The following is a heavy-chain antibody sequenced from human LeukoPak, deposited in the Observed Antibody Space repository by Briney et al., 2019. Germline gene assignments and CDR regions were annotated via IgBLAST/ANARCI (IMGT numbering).Heavy chain of an antibody. V-gene: IGHV4-39*07. D-gene: IGHD6-19*01. CDR2: IYHSGST. CDR1: GGSISSSSYY. J-gene: IGHJ4*02. CDR3: ATFQQWLVHDDCFDY. Sequence: SDPLSLICTVSGGSISSSSYYWGWLRQPPGKGLEWVGSIYHSGSTYYNPSLKSLVTISVDTSKNQFSLRLSSVTAADSAVYYCATFQQWLVHDDCFDYWGQGTLVTVSS.